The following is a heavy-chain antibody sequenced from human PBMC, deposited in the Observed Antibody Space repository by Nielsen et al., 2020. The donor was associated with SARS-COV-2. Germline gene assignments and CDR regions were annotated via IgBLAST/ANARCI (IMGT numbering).Heavy chain of an antibody. CDR1: GFTFSSYW. CDR2: IKQDGGEK. V-gene: IGHV3-7*05. D-gene: IGHD3-16*02. J-gene: IGHJ5*02. Sequence: GGSLRLSCAASGFTFSSYWMSWVRQAPGKGLEWVANIKQDGGEKYYVDSVKGRFTISRDNAKNSLYLQMNSLRAEDTAVYYCARDSFKYYDYVWGSYRYGWFDPWGQGTLVTVSS. CDR3: ARDSFKYYDYVWGSYRYGWFDP.